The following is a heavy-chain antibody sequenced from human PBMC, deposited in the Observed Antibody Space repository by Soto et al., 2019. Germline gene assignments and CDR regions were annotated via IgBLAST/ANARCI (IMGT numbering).Heavy chain of an antibody. CDR3: ARGRAYYYGSGSYWPIGY. J-gene: IGHJ4*02. D-gene: IGHD3-10*01. CDR1: GGSVSSGSYY. CDR2: IYYSGST. V-gene: IGHV4-61*01. Sequence: PSETLSLTCTVSGGSVSSGSYYWSWIRQPPGKGLEWIGYIYYSGSTNYNPSLKSRVAISVDTSKNQFSLKLSSVTAADTAVYYCARGRAYYYGSGSYWPIGYWGQGTLVTVSS.